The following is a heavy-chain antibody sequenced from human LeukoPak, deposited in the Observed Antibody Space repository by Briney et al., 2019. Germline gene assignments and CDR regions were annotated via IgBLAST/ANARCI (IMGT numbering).Heavy chain of an antibody. CDR2: IHPSGTT. CDR1: GGSISSYY. V-gene: IGHV4-4*07. D-gene: IGHD6-19*01. Sequence: PSETLSLTCTVSGGSISSYYWTWIRQPAGKGLEWIRRIHPSGTTSHNPSLKSRVIMSLDMSNNQFSLKVRSVTAADTAVYYCARETEVPGGRSWDFWGQGTLVTVSS. CDR3: ARETEVPGGRSWDF. J-gene: IGHJ4*02.